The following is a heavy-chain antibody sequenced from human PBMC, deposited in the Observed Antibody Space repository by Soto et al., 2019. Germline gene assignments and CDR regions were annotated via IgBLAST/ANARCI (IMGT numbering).Heavy chain of an antibody. J-gene: IGHJ3*02. CDR2: INHSGST. D-gene: IGHD3-22*01. CDR3: ARDLPKYYYDSSGYYLKIDAFDI. V-gene: IGHV4-34*01. CDR1: GGSFSGYY. Sequence: KTSETLSLTCAVYGGSFSGYYWSWIRQPPGKGLEWIGEINHSGSTNYNPSLKSRVTISVDTSKNQFSLKLSSVTAADTAVYYCARDLPKYYYDSSGYYLKIDAFDIWGQGTMVTVS.